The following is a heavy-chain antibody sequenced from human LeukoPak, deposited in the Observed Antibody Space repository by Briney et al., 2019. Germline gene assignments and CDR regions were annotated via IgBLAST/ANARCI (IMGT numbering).Heavy chain of an antibody. V-gene: IGHV3-23*01. Sequence: PGGSLRLSSAYPGDTSSSYVPTWGRQAPGKGLEWVSSISDSGSTTYYTDSVKGRFTISRDNSKNTPYLQKNTLVDGDTALSYIAEDRYTRGWFSYYFDYWGQGTLVTVSS. D-gene: IGHD6-19*01. CDR3: AEDRYTRGWFSYYFDY. CDR2: ISDSGSTT. J-gene: IGHJ4*02. CDR1: GDTSSSYV.